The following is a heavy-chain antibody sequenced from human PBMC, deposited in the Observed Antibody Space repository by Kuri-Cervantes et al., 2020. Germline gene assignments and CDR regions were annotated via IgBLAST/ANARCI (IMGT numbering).Heavy chain of an antibody. Sequence: ASVKVSCKASGYTFTSYGISRVRQAPGQGLECMGWISAYNGNTNYAQKLQGRVTMTTDTSASTAYMELRSLRSDDTAVYYCARDRESYYLVGTDYYYGMDVWGQGTTVTVSS. CDR2: ISAYNGNT. J-gene: IGHJ6*02. CDR1: GYTFTSYG. D-gene: IGHD3-10*01. V-gene: IGHV1-18*01. CDR3: ARDRESYYLVGTDYYYGMDV.